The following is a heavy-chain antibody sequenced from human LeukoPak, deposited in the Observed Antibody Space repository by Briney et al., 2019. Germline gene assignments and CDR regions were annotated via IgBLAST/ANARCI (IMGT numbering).Heavy chain of an antibody. D-gene: IGHD5-12*01. CDR2: IKQDGSEK. V-gene: IGHV3-7*01. J-gene: IGHJ4*02. Sequence: GGSLRLSCAASGFTLSDYWMSWVRQAPGKGLEWVANIKQDGSEKHYVDSVKGRFTISRDNAKSSLYLQMNSLRAEDTAVYYCARIWTTDVVAPGDYWGQGTLVTVSS. CDR3: ARIWTTDVVAPGDY. CDR1: GFTLSDYW.